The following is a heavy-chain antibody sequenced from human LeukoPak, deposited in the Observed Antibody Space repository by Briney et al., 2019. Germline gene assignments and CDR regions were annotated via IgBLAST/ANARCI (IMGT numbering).Heavy chain of an antibody. V-gene: IGHV3-15*01. Sequence: GGSLRLSCAASGFTFSSYWMSWVRQAPGKGLEWVGRIKSKTDGGTTDYAAPVKGRFTISRDDSKNTLYLQMNSLKTEDTAVYYCTTDLNYYYDSSGGFDYWGQGTLVTVSS. CDR3: TTDLNYYYDSSGGFDY. CDR1: GFTFSSYW. J-gene: IGHJ4*02. CDR2: IKSKTDGGTT. D-gene: IGHD3-22*01.